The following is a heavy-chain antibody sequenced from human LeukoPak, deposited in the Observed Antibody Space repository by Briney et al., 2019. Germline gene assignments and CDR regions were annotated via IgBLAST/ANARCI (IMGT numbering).Heavy chain of an antibody. Sequence: SETLSLTCTVSGGSISSGGYYWSWIRQHPGKGLEWIGYISYSGSTYYNPSLKSRVTISLDTSKNQFSLKLSSVTAADTAVYYCASPHEYCFDYWGQGTLVTVSS. CDR1: GGSISSGGYY. CDR2: ISYSGST. J-gene: IGHJ4*02. V-gene: IGHV4-31*03. CDR3: ASPHEYCFDY.